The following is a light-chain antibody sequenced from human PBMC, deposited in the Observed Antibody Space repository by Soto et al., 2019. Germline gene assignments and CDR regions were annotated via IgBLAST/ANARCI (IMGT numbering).Light chain of an antibody. J-gene: IGKJ5*01. CDR2: GAS. V-gene: IGKV3-20*01. CDR3: QQYGTSPIT. Sequence: NLFTPSSGTLSLSPREKATLSRRASQSVSSSHLAWYQQKPGQAPRLLIDGASGRATGIPDRFSGSGSGTDFTLTISRLEPEDFAVYYCQQYGTSPITFGQGTRLEIK. CDR1: QSVSSSH.